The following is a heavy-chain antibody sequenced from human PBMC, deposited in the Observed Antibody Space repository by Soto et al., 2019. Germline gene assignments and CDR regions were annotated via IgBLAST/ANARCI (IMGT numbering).Heavy chain of an antibody. Sequence: GGSLRLSCAASGFTFSSYAMSWVRQAPGKGLEWVSAISGSGGSTYYADSVKGRFTISRDNSKNTLYLQMNSLRAEDTAVYYCAKDEGWIFGVELGYYMDVWGKGTTVTVSS. V-gene: IGHV3-23*01. CDR2: ISGSGGST. J-gene: IGHJ6*03. CDR1: GFTFSSYA. D-gene: IGHD3-3*01. CDR3: AKDEGWIFGVELGYYMDV.